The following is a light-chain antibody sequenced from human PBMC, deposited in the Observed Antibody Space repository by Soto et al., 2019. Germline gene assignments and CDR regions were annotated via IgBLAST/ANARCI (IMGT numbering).Light chain of an antibody. V-gene: IGKV3-15*01. CDR3: HQYNNWPWT. CDR2: AAS. J-gene: IGKJ1*01. Sequence: QAPLSFSPLGTATLSDRYRASFSRNLAWYQQKPGQAPSLLIYAASTSAAGVPVRFSGSGSETECTLTIRSLQSEDFALYYCHQYNNWPWTFGQGTKVDIK. CDR1: ASFSRN.